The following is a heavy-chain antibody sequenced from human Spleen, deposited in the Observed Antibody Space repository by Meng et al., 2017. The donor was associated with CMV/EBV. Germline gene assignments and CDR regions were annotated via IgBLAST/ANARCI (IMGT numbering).Heavy chain of an antibody. CDR1: GSFCGYY. CDR3: ARGRAYYYDSSGYYSY. D-gene: IGHD3-22*01. V-gene: IGHV4-34*01. CDR2: INHSGST. Sequence: GSFCGYYWRWIRQPPGKGLEWIGEINHSGSTNYTPSLKSRVTISVDTSKNQFSLKLSSVTAADTAVYYCARGRAYYYDSSGYYSYWGQGTLVTVSS. J-gene: IGHJ4*02.